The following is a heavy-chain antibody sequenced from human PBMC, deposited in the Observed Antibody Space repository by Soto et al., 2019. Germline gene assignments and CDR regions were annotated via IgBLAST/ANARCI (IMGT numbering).Heavy chain of an antibody. D-gene: IGHD1-1*01. CDR3: ARGARAGTFDY. CDR1: GGSISSYY. J-gene: IGHJ4*02. CDR2: IYYSGST. V-gene: IGHV4-59*01. Sequence: PSETLSLTCTVSGGSISSYYWSWIRQPPGKGLEWIGYIYYSGSTNYNPSLKSRVTISVDTSKNQFSLKLSSVTAADTAVYYCARGARAGTFDYWGQGTLVTVSS.